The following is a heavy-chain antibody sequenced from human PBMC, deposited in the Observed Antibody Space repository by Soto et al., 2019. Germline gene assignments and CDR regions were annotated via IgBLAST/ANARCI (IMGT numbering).Heavy chain of an antibody. CDR2: VNPATGHT. V-gene: IGHV1-3*05. D-gene: IGHD3-10*01. CDR3: ASEGWFLDD. CDR1: GYTFISYA. Sequence: QVQLVQSGAEESKPGASVKLSCRASGYTFISYAIHWVRQAPGQRLEWMGWVNPATGHTEYSQKFQGRVTITRDTAAKTGYMELSSLRSEETAVYYGASEGWFLDDWGQGTLVTVSS. J-gene: IGHJ4*02.